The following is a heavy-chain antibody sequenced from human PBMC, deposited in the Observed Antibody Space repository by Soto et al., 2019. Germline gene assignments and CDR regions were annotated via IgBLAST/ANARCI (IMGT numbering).Heavy chain of an antibody. CDR1: GGSISSGGYY. D-gene: IGHD4-17*01. Sequence: QVQLQESGPGLVKPSQTLSLTCTVSGGSISSGGYYWSWIRQHPGKGLEWIGYIYYSGSTYYNPSLKIRVTISVDTSKNQFSLKLSSVTAADTAVYYCARVESTVVTNWFDPWGQGTLVTVSS. CDR3: ARVESTVVTNWFDP. J-gene: IGHJ5*02. CDR2: IYYSGST. V-gene: IGHV4-31*03.